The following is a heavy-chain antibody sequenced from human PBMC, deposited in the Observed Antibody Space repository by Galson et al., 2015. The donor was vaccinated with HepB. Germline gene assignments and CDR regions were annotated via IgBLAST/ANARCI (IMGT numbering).Heavy chain of an antibody. V-gene: IGHV3-48*01. J-gene: IGHJ4*02. Sequence: SLRLSCAASGFTFSSYSMNWVRQAPGKGLEWVSYISSSSSTIYYADSVKGRFTISRDNAKNSLYLQMNSLRAEDTAVYYCARDKYSSTRNNAGVFDSWGRGALVTVS. CDR1: GFTFSSYS. D-gene: IGHD6-19*01. CDR3: ARDKYSSTRNNAGVFDS. CDR2: ISSSSSTI.